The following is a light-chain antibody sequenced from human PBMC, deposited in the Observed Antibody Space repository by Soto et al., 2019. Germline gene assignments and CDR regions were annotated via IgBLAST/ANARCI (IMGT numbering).Light chain of an antibody. Sequence: EIVMTQSPATLSVSPGERATLSCRASQSVNSNLAWYQQKPGQGPRLLIYDAFARATGIPARFSGSGSGTEFTLTISSLQSEDFAVYYCQQYNNWPLTFGGGTKVEIK. CDR1: QSVNSN. V-gene: IGKV3-15*01. J-gene: IGKJ4*01. CDR3: QQYNNWPLT. CDR2: DAF.